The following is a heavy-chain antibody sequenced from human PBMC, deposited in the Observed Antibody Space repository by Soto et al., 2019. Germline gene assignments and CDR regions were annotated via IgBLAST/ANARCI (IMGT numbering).Heavy chain of an antibody. J-gene: IGHJ6*02. CDR2: IYTSGST. CDR3: ARGNCSSPNCYSFSGYYGMDV. V-gene: IGHV4-4*07. CDR1: GGSISSYY. Sequence: SETLSLTCTVSGGSISSYYWSWIRQPAGKGLEWIGRIYTSGSTNYNPSLKSQVTMSLYTSTNQFSLRLTSVTAADTALYYCARGNCSSPNCYSFSGYYGMDVWGQGTTVTVSS. D-gene: IGHD2-2*01.